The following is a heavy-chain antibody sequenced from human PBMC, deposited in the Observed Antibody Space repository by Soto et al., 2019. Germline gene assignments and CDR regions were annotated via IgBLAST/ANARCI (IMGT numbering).Heavy chain of an antibody. V-gene: IGHV3-66*02. CDR3: ARGGMLGSMAENDAFDI. Sequence: GGSLRLSCAASGFTVSSNYMSWVRQAPGKGLEWVSVIYSGGSTYYTDSVKGRFTISRDNSKNTLYLQMNSLRAEDTAVYYCARGGMLGSMAENDAFDIWGQGTMVTVSS. D-gene: IGHD3-10*02. J-gene: IGHJ3*02. CDR2: IYSGGST. CDR1: GFTVSSNY.